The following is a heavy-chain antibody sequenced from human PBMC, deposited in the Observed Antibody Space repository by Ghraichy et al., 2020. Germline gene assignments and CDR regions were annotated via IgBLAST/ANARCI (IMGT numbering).Heavy chain of an antibody. CDR1: GGSISSTSW. D-gene: IGHD3-10*01. J-gene: IGHJ6*02. CDR3: ARPPGGVYGLDV. V-gene: IGHV4-4*02. CDR2: IDQSGNS. Sequence: TLSLTCAVSGGSISSTSWWSWVRQPPGKGLEWIGEIDQSGNSNYNPSLKSRVTISVDKSKNQFSLKLNSVTAADTAMYYCARPPGGVYGLDVWGQGTTVTVSS.